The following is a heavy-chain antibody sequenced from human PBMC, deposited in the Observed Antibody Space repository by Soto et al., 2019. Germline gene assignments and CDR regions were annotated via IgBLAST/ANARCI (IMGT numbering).Heavy chain of an antibody. Sequence: EVQLGESGGGLVQPGGSLRLSCAGSGFIFSTYDMSWVRQTAGKRLEWVLTIGVGGDTYYEDSVKGRFTIFRENAKNSLYLQMNSLRVGDTAIYSCARAMEVDHIDYWGQGTLVTVSS. D-gene: IGHD1-1*01. CDR3: ARAMEVDHIDY. J-gene: IGHJ4*02. CDR1: GFIFSTYD. CDR2: IGVGGDT. V-gene: IGHV3-13*01.